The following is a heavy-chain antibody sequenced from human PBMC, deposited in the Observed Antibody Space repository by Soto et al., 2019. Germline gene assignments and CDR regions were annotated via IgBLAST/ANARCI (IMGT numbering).Heavy chain of an antibody. D-gene: IGHD3-22*01. CDR2: IKSDGSGT. CDR1: GFTFSSYW. V-gene: IGHV3-74*01. CDR3: VRGDGDRYDGNGYLGRH. Sequence: EVQLVESGGGLIQLGGSLRLSCAASGFTFSSYWMHWVRQAPGKGLVWVSRIKSDGSGTYYAGSVEGRFTISRDNAQNKGDLEMDSLRAEDTGGYYCVRGDGDRYDGNGYLGRHWGQGTLVTVSS. J-gene: IGHJ4*02.